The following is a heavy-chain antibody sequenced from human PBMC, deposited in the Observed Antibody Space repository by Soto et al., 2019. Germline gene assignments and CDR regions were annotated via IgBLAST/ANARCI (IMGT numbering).Heavy chain of an antibody. CDR2: ISYDGSNK. CDR1: GFTFSSYA. D-gene: IGHD4-4*01. CDR3: ARDVTVTGYYYYYGMDV. V-gene: IGHV3-30-3*01. Sequence: GGSLRLSCAASGFTFSSYARHWVRQAPGKGLEWVAVISYDGSNKYYADSVKGRFTISRDNSKNTLYLQMNSLRAEDTAVYYCARDVTVTGYYYYYGMDVWGQGTTVTVSS. J-gene: IGHJ6*02.